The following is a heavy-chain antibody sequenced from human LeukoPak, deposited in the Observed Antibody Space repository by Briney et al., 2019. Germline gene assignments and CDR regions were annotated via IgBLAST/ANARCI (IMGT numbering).Heavy chain of an antibody. Sequence: PGGSLRLSCAASGFTFMNYAMNWVRQAPGKGLEWVADIYNNGDNTYYTDSVKGRFTISRDNSKNTLYLQMNILRAEDTALYYCAKSGARWSHFDYWGQGTLVTVSS. D-gene: IGHD3-3*01. CDR1: GFTFMNYA. CDR2: IYNNGDNT. J-gene: IGHJ4*02. CDR3: AKSGARWSHFDY. V-gene: IGHV3-23*01.